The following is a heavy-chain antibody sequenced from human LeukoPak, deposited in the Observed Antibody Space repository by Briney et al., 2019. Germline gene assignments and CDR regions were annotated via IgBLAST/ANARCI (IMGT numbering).Heavy chain of an antibody. CDR2: INHSGST. Sequence: SETLSLTCAVYGGSFSGYYWSWIRQPPGKGLEWIGEINHSGSTNYNPSLKSRVTMSVDTSKNQFSLKLSSVTAADTAVYYCAREGSTPRGYYYYYMDVWGKGTTVTISS. D-gene: IGHD3-10*01. CDR3: AREGSTPRGYYYYYMDV. V-gene: IGHV4-34*01. CDR1: GGSFSGYY. J-gene: IGHJ6*03.